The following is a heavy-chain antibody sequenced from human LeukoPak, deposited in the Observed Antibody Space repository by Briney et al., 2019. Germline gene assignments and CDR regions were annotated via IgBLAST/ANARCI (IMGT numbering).Heavy chain of an antibody. CDR3: ARDATMMGNYFNY. D-gene: IGHD5-12*01. CDR1: GYSISSGYY. J-gene: IGHJ4*02. Sequence: RSSETLSLTCTVSGYSISSGYYWGWIRQPPGKGPEWIGSIDHSGSTHYNPSLKSRVTISVDTSKNQFSLKLSSVTAADTALYYCARDATMMGNYFNYWGQGTLVTVSS. V-gene: IGHV4-38-2*02. CDR2: IDHSGST.